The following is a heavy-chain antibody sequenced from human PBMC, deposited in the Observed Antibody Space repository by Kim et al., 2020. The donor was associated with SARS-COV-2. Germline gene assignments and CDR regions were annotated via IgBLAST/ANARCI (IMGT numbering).Heavy chain of an antibody. CDR1: GYTFTSYD. Sequence: ASVKVSCKASGYTFTSYDINWVRQATGQGLEWMGWMNPNSGNTGYAQKFQGRVTMTRNTSISTAYMELSSLRSEDTAVYYCARGRRSVWFTVEENWFDPWGQGTLVTVSS. CDR3: ARGRRSVWFTVEENWFDP. V-gene: IGHV1-8*01. CDR2: MNPNSGNT. D-gene: IGHD3-10*01. J-gene: IGHJ5*02.